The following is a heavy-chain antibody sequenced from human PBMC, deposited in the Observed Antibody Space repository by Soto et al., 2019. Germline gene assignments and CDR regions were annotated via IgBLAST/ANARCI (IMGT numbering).Heavy chain of an antibody. Sequence: PGGSLRLSCAASGFTFSSYAMHWVRQAPGKGLEWVAVISYDGSNKYYADSVKGRFTISRDNSKNTLYLQMNSLRAEDTAVYYCARDTVAPYYYYYGMDVWGQGTTVTVSS. CDR3: ARDTVAPYYYYYGMDV. CDR2: ISYDGSNK. V-gene: IGHV3-30-3*01. J-gene: IGHJ6*02. CDR1: GFTFSSYA. D-gene: IGHD4-17*01.